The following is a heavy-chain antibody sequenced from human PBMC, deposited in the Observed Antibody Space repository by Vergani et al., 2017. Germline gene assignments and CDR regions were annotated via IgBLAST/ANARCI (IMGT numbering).Heavy chain of an antibody. D-gene: IGHD3-9*01. CDR1: GGSISSYY. Sequence: QVQLQESGPGLVKPSETLSLTCTVSGGSISSYYWSWIRQPPGKGLEWIGYIYYSGSTNYNPSLKSRVTISVDTSKNQFSLKLSSVTAAETAVYYCARVDLNGFDPWGQGTLVTVSS. CDR3: ARVDLNGFDP. CDR2: IYYSGST. V-gene: IGHV4-59*01. J-gene: IGHJ5*02.